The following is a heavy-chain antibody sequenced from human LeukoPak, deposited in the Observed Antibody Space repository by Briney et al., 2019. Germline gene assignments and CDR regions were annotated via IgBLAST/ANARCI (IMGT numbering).Heavy chain of an antibody. CDR2: IRYDGSNK. J-gene: IGHJ4*02. CDR3: AKAGYVYGSGSYYHFDY. Sequence: PGGSLRLSCAASGFTFSSYGMHWVRQAPGKGLEWVAFIRYDGSNKYYADSVKGRFTISRDNSKNTLYLQMNSLRAEDTAVYYCAKAGYVYGSGSYYHFDYWGREPWSPSPQ. D-gene: IGHD3-10*01. CDR1: GFTFSSYG. V-gene: IGHV3-30*02.